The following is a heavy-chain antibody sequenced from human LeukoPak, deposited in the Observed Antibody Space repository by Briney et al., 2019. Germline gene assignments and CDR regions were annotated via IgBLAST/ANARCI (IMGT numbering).Heavy chain of an antibody. CDR3: ARDTRKEYSSSYWFDP. CDR2: IIPIFGTA. Sequence: SVKVSCKASGGTFSSYAISWVRQAPGQGLEWMGGIIPIFGTANYAQKFQGRVTITTDESTSTAYMGLSSLRSEDTAVYYCARDTRKEYSSSYWFDPWGQGTLVTVSS. D-gene: IGHD6-6*01. J-gene: IGHJ5*02. V-gene: IGHV1-69*05. CDR1: GGTFSSYA.